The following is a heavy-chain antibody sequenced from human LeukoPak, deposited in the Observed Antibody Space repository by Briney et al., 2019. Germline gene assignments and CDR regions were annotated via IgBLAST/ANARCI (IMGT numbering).Heavy chain of an antibody. CDR3: ARLRFDFWSGYTHPYFDY. CDR1: GGSISSSSYS. D-gene: IGHD3-3*01. J-gene: IGHJ4*02. Sequence: TASETLSLTCTVPGGSISSSSYSWGWIRQPPGKGLEWIGSIYYSGTTYYNPSLKSRVTISVDTSKIQSSLKLSSVAATDTAVYFCARLRFDFWSGYTHPYFDYWGQGTLVTVSS. CDR2: IYYSGTT. V-gene: IGHV4-39*01.